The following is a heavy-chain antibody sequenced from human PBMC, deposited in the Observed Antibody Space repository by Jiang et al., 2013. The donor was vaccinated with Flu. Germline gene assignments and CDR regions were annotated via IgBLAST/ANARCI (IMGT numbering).Heavy chain of an antibody. CDR2: VNTGNGIT. D-gene: IGHD3-3*01. J-gene: IGHJ4*02. CDR3: ARGNLEWFPDF. CDR1: GYSFTDYA. V-gene: IGHV1-3*04. Sequence: GAEVKKPGASVKLSCKASGYSFTDYALHWVRQAPGQSPEWMGWVNTGNGITRYSERFQGRVTITRDTSATTAYMELSSLTSEDTAAFYCARGNLEWFPDFWGQGTLVTVSS.